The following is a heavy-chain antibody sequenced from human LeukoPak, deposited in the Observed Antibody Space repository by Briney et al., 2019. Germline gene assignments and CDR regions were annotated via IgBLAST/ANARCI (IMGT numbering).Heavy chain of an antibody. Sequence: PSETLSLTCTVSGGSISSYYWSWIRQPPGKGLEWIGYIYYSGSTNYSPSLKSRVTISLDTSKSQVSLRVRSLTATDTAVYYCATRNNGDSHFDHWGQGTLVTVS. CDR3: ATRNNGDSHFDH. J-gene: IGHJ4*02. D-gene: IGHD1-14*01. V-gene: IGHV4-59*08. CDR1: GGSISSYY. CDR2: IYYSGST.